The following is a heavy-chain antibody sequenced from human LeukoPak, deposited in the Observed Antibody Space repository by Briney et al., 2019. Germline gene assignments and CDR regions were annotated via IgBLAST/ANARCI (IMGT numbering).Heavy chain of an antibody. V-gene: IGHV4-39*01. D-gene: IGHD2-8*02. J-gene: IGHJ5*02. CDR1: GGSISNSNYY. Sequence: SETLSPTCTVCGGSISNSNYYWAWIRQPPGKGLEWIGSINYSGNTYYHPSLESRVTISVDTSKTQFSLKLTSVTAADTAVFYCARLDLVSRWFDPWGQGTLVTVSS. CDR2: INYSGNT. CDR3: ARLDLVSRWFDP.